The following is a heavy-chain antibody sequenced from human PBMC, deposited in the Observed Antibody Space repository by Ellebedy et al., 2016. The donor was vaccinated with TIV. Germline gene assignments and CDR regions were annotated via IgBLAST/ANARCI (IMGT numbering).Heavy chain of an antibody. Sequence: GGSLRLSCAASGFTFSNYGMHWVRQAPGKGLEWVAVIWYDGRNKYYADSVKGRFTISRDNSKNTLYLQMNSLRAEDTAVYYCARDIVTPKDSYFDYWGQGTLVTVSS. J-gene: IGHJ4*02. CDR2: IWYDGRNK. V-gene: IGHV3-33*01. D-gene: IGHD1-26*01. CDR3: ARDIVTPKDSYFDY. CDR1: GFTFSNYG.